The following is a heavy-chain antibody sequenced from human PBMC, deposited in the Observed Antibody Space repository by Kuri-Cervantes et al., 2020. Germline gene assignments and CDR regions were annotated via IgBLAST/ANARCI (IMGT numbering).Heavy chain of an antibody. V-gene: IGHV3-30-3*01. J-gene: IGHJ4*02. Sequence: GESLKISCAASGFTFSSYAMHWGRQAPGKGLEWVAVISYDGSNKYYADSVKGRFTISRDNSKNTLYLQMNSLRAEDTAVYYCARDRDYYDSSGFDYWGQGTLVTVSS. CDR2: ISYDGSNK. CDR3: ARDRDYYDSSGFDY. D-gene: IGHD3-22*01. CDR1: GFTFSSYA.